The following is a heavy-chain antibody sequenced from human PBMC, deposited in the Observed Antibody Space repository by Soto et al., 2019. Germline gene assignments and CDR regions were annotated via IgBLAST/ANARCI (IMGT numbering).Heavy chain of an antibody. V-gene: IGHV1-8*01. J-gene: IGHJ6*02. CDR3: AREVLWQLRGDYGMDV. CDR2: MNPNSGNT. D-gene: IGHD6-6*01. CDR1: GYTFTSYD. Sequence: ASVKVSCKASGYTFTSYDINWVRQATGQGLEWMGWMNPNSGNTGYAQKFQGRVTMTRNTSISTAYMELSSLRSEDTAVYYCAREVLWQLRGDYGMDVWGQGTTVTV.